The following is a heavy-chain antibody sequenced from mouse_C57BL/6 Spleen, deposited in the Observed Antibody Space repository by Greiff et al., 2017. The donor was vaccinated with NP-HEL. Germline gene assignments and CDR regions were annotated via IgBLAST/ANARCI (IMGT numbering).Heavy chain of an antibody. CDR1: GFTFSSYA. V-gene: IGHV5-4*01. J-gene: IGHJ3*01. D-gene: IGHD3-2*02. CDR3: ARGRDSSGPAWFAY. CDR2: ISDGGSYT. Sequence: EVQRVESGGGLVKPGGSLKLSCAASGFTFSSYAMSWVRQTPEKRLEWVATISDGGSYTYYPDNVKGRFTISRDNAKNNLYLQMSHLKSEDTAMYYCARGRDSSGPAWFAYWGQGTLVTVSA.